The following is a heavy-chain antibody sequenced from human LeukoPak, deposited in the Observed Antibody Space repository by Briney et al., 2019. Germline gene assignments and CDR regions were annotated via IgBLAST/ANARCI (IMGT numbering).Heavy chain of an antibody. D-gene: IGHD5-12*01. CDR1: GGSISSSSYY. J-gene: IGHJ3*02. CDR3: ARIGYAAFDI. V-gene: IGHV4-39*01. CDR2: IYYSGST. Sequence: SETLSLTCTVSGGSISSSSYYWGWIRQPPGKGLEWIGSIYYSGSTYYNPSLKSRVTISVDTSKNQFSLKLSSVTTADTAVYYCARIGYAAFDIWGQGTMVTVSS.